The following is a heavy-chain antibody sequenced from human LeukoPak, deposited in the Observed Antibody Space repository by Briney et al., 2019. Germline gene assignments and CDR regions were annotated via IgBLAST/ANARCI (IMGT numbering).Heavy chain of an antibody. J-gene: IGHJ6*03. V-gene: IGHV4-38-2*01. D-gene: IGHD2-15*01. CDR1: GYSISSGYY. CDR3: AGGVGCCSSGSCSCLNYYCYYMDV. Sequence: SETLSLTCAVSGYSISSGYYWGWIRQPPGMGLEGIWGIYHSANTYYNPSLKSRVTISVDTSKNQFSLKLSSVTATHTAVYYCAGGVGCCSSGSCSCLNYYCYYMDVWGKGTTVTVSS. CDR2: IYHSANT.